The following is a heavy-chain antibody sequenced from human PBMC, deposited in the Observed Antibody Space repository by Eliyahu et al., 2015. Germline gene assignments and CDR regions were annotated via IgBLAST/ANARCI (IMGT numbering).Heavy chain of an antibody. J-gene: IGHJ3*02. D-gene: IGHD4-17*01. Sequence: QVQLVQSGAEVKKTGASVKVSCKASGYTFIDYTIHWVRQXPGQRLEWMGWIXPGNGNTKYSQXFQDRVTITRDTSANTAYMELSSLRSEDTAVYFCARTYGDYGALDMRGQGTTVTVSS. CDR2: IXPGNGNT. CDR1: GYTFIDYT. V-gene: IGHV1-3*01. CDR3: ARTYGDYGALDM.